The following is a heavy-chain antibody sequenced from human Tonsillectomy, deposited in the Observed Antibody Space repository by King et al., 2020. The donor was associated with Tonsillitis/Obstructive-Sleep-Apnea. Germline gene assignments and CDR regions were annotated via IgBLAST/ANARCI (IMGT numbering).Heavy chain of an antibody. CDR3: AHTYQLLYRMGYFQH. CDR2: IYWDDDK. V-gene: IGHV2-5*02. D-gene: IGHD2-2*02. CDR1: GFSLSTSGVG. Sequence: TLQESGPTLVKPTQTLTLTCTFSGFSLSTSGVGVGWIRQPPGKALEWLALIYWDDDKRYSPPLKSRLTITKDTSKNQVVLTMTNMDPVDTATYYCAHTYQLLYRMGYFQHWGQGTLVTVSS. J-gene: IGHJ1*01.